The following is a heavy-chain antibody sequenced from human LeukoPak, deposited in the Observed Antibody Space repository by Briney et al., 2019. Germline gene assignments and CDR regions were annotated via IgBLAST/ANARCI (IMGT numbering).Heavy chain of an antibody. Sequence: GGSLRLSCAASGFTVSSNYMSWVRQAPGKGLEWVSVIYSGGSTYYADSVKGRFTISRDNSKNTLYLQMNSLRAEDTAVYYCARGGGYCTNNVCPPWFDPWGQGALVTVSS. D-gene: IGHD2-8*01. V-gene: IGHV3-53*01. CDR2: IYSGGST. CDR1: GFTVSSNY. CDR3: ARGGGYCTNNVCPPWFDP. J-gene: IGHJ5*02.